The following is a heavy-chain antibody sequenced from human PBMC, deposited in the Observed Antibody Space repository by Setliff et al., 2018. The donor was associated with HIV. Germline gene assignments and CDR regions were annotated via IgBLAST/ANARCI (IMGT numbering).Heavy chain of an antibody. J-gene: IGHJ1*01. CDR2: IYYSGTT. Sequence: LSLTCSVSGGSIHSDNYYWGWIRQAPGKGLEWIGCIYYSGTTYYNPSLRGRVTISVDRSRNQFSLTLNSVTAADTDTDYCASRGIVVVTMSMPDEFFVHRGQGTLVTVSS. V-gene: IGHV4-39*01. CDR1: GGSIHSDNYY. CDR3: ASRGIVVVTMSMPDEFFVH. D-gene: IGHD2-21*02.